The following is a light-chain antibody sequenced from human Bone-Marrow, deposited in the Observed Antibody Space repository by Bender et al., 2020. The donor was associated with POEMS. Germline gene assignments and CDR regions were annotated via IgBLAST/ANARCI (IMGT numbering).Light chain of an antibody. V-gene: IGLV2-18*02. Sequence: QSALTQPPSVSGSPGQSVTISCTGTSSDVGSYNRVSWYQQPPGTAPKLMIYEVSNRPSGVPDRFSGSKSGTSASLAITGLQAEDEADYYCQSYDSSLSGSVFGTGTKVTVL. CDR3: QSYDSSLSGSV. CDR2: EVS. CDR1: SSDVGSYNR. J-gene: IGLJ1*01.